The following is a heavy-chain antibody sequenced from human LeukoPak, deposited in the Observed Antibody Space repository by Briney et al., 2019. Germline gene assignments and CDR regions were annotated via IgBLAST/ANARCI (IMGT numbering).Heavy chain of an antibody. Sequence: PGGSLRLSCAASGFTFSSYWMHWVRQAPGKGLVWIARINSDGYPISYADSVKGRFTISRDNTKNTLYLQMNSLRAEDTAVYYCARAVAVAGTDYWGQGILVTVSS. CDR1: GFTFSSYW. J-gene: IGHJ4*02. CDR3: ARAVAVAGTDY. V-gene: IGHV3-74*01. D-gene: IGHD6-19*01. CDR2: INSDGYPI.